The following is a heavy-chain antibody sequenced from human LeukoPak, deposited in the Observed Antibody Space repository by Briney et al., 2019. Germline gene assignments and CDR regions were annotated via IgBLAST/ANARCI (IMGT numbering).Heavy chain of an antibody. D-gene: IGHD3-10*01. J-gene: IGHJ6*03. V-gene: IGHV4-61*02. CDR3: ARVFDSGSQAYFYYMDV. CDR1: GGSISSGSYY. Sequence: SETLSLTCTVSGGSISSGSYYWSWIRQPAGKGLEWIGRIYTSGSTNYNPSLKSRVTMSVDTSKNQFSLKVSSVTAADTAVYYCARVFDSGSQAYFYYMDVWGKGTTVTISS. CDR2: IYTSGST.